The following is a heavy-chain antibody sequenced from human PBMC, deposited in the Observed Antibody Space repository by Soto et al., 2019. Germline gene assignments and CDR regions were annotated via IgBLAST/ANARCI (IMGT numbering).Heavy chain of an antibody. D-gene: IGHD4-17*01. CDR3: AKDPYGGNSGRFDY. CDR1: GFTFSSYG. Sequence: QVQLVESGGGVVQPGRSLRLSCAASGFTFSSYGMHWVRQAAGKGLEWVAVISYDGSNKYYADSVKGRFTISRDNSKNTLYLQMNSLRAEDTAVYYCAKDPYGGNSGRFDYWGQGTLVTVSS. J-gene: IGHJ4*02. V-gene: IGHV3-30*18. CDR2: ISYDGSNK.